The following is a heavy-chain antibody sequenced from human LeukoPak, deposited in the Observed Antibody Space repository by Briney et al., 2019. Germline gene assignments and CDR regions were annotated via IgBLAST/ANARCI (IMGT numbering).Heavy chain of an antibody. CDR2: VSIYNDNT. CDR3: ARTGHYRFDY. CDR1: GGTFSSYA. V-gene: IGHV1-18*01. J-gene: IGHJ4*02. D-gene: IGHD3-9*01. Sequence: ASVKVSCKASGGTFSSYAISWVRQAPGQGLEWLGWVSIYNDNTHYAREFQDRVTMTTDISTSTAYMELKSLTSGDTAVYFCARTGHYRFDYWGQGTLVTVSS.